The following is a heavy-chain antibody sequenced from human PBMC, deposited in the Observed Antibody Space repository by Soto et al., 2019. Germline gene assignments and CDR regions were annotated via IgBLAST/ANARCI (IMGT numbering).Heavy chain of an antibody. CDR1: GGSISSGGYY. J-gene: IGHJ5*02. V-gene: IGHV4-31*03. D-gene: IGHD2-15*01. CDR3: ARCSLVVIPVPGFDP. Sequence: PSETLSLTCTVSGGSISSGGYYWSWIRQHPGRGLEWIGYIYYNGNTYYNPSLKSRVTVSVDTSKNQFSLNVRSVTAADTAVYYCARCSLVVIPVPGFDPWRQGTLVTVSS. CDR2: IYYNGNT.